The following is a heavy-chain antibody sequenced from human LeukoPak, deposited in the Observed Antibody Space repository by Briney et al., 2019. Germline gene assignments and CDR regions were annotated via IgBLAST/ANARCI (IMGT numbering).Heavy chain of an antibody. D-gene: IGHD5-18*01. V-gene: IGHV3-20*04. J-gene: IGHJ3*02. CDR3: ARGDDDTAMVRGAFDI. CDR1: GFTFDDYG. CDR2: INWNGGST. Sequence: GRSLRLSCAASGFTFDDYGMSWVRQAPGKGLEWVSGINWNGGSTGYADSVKGRFTISRDNAKNSLYLQMNSLRAEDTALYYCARGDDDTAMVRGAFDIWGHGTMVTVSS.